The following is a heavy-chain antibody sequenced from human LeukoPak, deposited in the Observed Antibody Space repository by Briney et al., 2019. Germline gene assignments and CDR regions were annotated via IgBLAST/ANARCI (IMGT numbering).Heavy chain of an antibody. V-gene: IGHV3-30*02. J-gene: IGHJ4*02. D-gene: IGHD3-3*01. CDR1: GFTFSSYG. CDR3: AKDVGNYDFLDY. Sequence: GGSLRLSCAASGFTFSSYGMHWVRQAPGKGLEWAAFIRYDGSNKYYADSVKGRFTISRDNSKNTLYLQMNSLRAEDTAVYYCAKDVGNYDFLDYWGQGTLVTVSS. CDR2: IRYDGSNK.